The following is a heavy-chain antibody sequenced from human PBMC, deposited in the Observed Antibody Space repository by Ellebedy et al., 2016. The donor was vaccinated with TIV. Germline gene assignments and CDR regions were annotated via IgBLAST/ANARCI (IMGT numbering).Heavy chain of an antibody. CDR1: GGSISSYY. CDR3: ARAPRITIYDY. J-gene: IGHJ4*02. D-gene: IGHD3-9*01. CDR2: IYYSGST. V-gene: IGHV4-59*12. Sequence: MPSETLSLTCTVSGGSISSYYWSWIRQPPGKGLEWIGYIYYSGSTNYNPSLKSRVTISVDTSKNQFSLKLSSVTAADTAVYYCARAPRITIYDYWGQGTLVTVSS.